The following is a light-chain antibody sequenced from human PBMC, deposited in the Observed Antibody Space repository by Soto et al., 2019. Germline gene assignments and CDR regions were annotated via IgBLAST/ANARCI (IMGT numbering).Light chain of an antibody. J-gene: IGLJ2*01. CDR1: SSDVGAYNY. V-gene: IGLV2-14*03. Sequence: QSALTQPASVSGSPGQSIAISCLGTSSDVGAYNYVSWYQQHPGQAPKLVIYDVNNRPSGVSNRFSGSKSGNTASLTISGLQAEDEADYYCGSYTTSGSVVFGGGTKLTVL. CDR3: GSYTTSGSVV. CDR2: DVN.